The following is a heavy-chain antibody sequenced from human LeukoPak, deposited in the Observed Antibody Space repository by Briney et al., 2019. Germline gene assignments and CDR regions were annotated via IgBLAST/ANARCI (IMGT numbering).Heavy chain of an antibody. J-gene: IGHJ5*02. CDR1: NDSVSNTNW. D-gene: IGHD3-16*01. CDR2: IHHSTSV. V-gene: IGHV4-4*02. Sequence: SETLSLTCAVSNDSVSNTNWWTWVRQPPGKGLEWIGEIHHSTSVNYNPSLQSRVTLSVDESNNQFSLKLSYVTAADTAVYYCARAVSLGWFDPWGQGILVTVSS. CDR3: ARAVSLGWFDP.